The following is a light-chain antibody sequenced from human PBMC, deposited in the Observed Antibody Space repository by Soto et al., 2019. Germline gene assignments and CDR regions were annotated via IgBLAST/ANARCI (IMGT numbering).Light chain of an antibody. V-gene: IGKV3-11*01. CDR3: QQRTKWPSST. Sequence: EIVLTQSPATLPLSPGERATLSCRASQSVANYLAWYQQKPGQAPRLLIHDASNWATGIPARFSGSGSGTDFTLTISSLEPEDFAVYYCQQRTKWPSSTFGQGTRLEIK. CDR1: QSVANY. CDR2: DAS. J-gene: IGKJ5*01.